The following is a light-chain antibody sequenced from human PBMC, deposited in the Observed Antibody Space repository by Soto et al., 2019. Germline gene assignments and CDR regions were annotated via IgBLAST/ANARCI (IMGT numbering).Light chain of an antibody. CDR3: QQYDSYSYT. Sequence: IQMTQSPSTLSASVGDRVTITCRASQSISYWLAWYQQRPGKAPKVLIYQASTLETGVPSRFSGSGSGTEFTLTISSLQPDDFATYYCQQYDSYSYTFGQGTKLEIK. CDR2: QAS. CDR1: QSISYW. V-gene: IGKV1-5*03. J-gene: IGKJ2*01.